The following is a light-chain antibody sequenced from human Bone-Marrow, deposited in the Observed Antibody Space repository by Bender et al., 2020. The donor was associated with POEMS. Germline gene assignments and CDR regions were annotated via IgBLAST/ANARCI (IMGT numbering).Light chain of an antibody. Sequence: SYVLTQPPSVSVAPGQTATISCGGNNIGSKSVHWYQQKPGQAPVLLIYKDSERPSGIPERISASSLGTTATLTISGVQAEDDGDYYCQTRDSSAWVFGGGTRLTVL. CDR1: NIGSKS. CDR2: KDS. J-gene: IGLJ3*02. V-gene: IGLV3-25*03. CDR3: QTRDSSAWV.